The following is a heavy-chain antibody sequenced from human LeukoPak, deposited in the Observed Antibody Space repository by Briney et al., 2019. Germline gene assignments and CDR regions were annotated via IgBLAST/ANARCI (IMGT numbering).Heavy chain of an antibody. CDR1: GGSISSGSYY. D-gene: IGHD3-9*01. CDR3: ARGGDYDVLTGYHYYFDY. J-gene: IGHJ4*02. V-gene: IGHV4-61*02. Sequence: SETLSLTCTVSGGSISSGSYYWSWIRQPAGKGLEWIGRIYTSGSTNYNPSLKTRLTISVDPSKNQFSLKLSSVTAADTAVYFCARGGDYDVLTGYHYYFDYWGQGTLVTVSS. CDR2: IYTSGST.